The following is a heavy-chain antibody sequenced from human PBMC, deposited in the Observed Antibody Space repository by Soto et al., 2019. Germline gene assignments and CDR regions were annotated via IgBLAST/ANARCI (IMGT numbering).Heavy chain of an antibody. CDR1: GFTFSSYA. Sequence: GGSLRLSCAASGFTFSSYAMHWVRQAPGKGLEYVSAISSNGGSTYYANSVKGRFTISRDNSKNTLYLQMGSLRAEDMAVYYCARGCSGGSCCSTPVYYYFDYWGQGTLVTVSS. CDR2: ISSNGGST. CDR3: ARGCSGGSCCSTPVYYYFDY. V-gene: IGHV3-64*01. J-gene: IGHJ4*02. D-gene: IGHD2-15*01.